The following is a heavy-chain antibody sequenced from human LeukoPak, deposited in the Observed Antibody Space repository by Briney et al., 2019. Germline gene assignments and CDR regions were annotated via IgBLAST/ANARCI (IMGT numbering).Heavy chain of an antibody. D-gene: IGHD3-3*01. J-gene: IGHJ4*02. Sequence: GESLKISCKGSGYTFTTYWIGWVRQMPGKGLEWMGIIYPGDSDTSYRPSFQGQVTISADTSISTAYLQWSSLKASDTAMYYCARRSNFWECNDFWGQGTLVTVSS. V-gene: IGHV5-51*01. CDR1: GYTFTTYW. CDR3: ARRSNFWECNDF. CDR2: IYPGDSDT.